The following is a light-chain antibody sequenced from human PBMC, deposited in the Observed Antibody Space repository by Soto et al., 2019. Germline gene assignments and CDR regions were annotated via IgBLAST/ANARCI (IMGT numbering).Light chain of an antibody. CDR1: QSVSSSY. J-gene: IGKJ3*01. CDR3: QQYGSSVIT. V-gene: IGKV3-20*01. Sequence: EIVLTQSPGTLSLSPGERATLSCRASQSVSSSYLAWYQQKPGQAPRLLIYGASSRATGIPDRFSGSGSGTDFTLTSSRLEPEDFAVYYCQQYGSSVITFGPGTKVDIK. CDR2: GAS.